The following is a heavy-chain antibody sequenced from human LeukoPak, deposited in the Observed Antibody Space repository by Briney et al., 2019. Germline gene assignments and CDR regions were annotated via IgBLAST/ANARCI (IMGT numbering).Heavy chain of an antibody. Sequence: SETLSLTCAVYGGSFSGYYWSWIRQPPGKGLEWIGSIYYSGSTYYNPSLKSRVTISVDTSKNQFSLKLSSVTAADTAVYYCARHSRATVTDFDYWGQGTLVTVPS. D-gene: IGHD4-17*01. CDR3: ARHSRATVTDFDY. J-gene: IGHJ4*02. CDR1: GGSFSGYY. CDR2: IYYSGST. V-gene: IGHV4-34*01.